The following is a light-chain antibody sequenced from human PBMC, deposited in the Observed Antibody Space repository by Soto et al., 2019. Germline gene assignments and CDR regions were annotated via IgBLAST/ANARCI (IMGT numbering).Light chain of an antibody. CDR2: DVS. CDR3: SSYTSSSTPFV. V-gene: IGLV2-14*01. Sequence: QSVLTQPASVSGSPGQSITISCTGTSSDVGGYNYVSWYQQHPGKAPKLMIYDVSNRPSGVSNRFSGSKSGNTASLTISGLQAEDEADYYCSSYTSSSTPFVFG. CDR1: SSDVGGYNY. J-gene: IGLJ1*01.